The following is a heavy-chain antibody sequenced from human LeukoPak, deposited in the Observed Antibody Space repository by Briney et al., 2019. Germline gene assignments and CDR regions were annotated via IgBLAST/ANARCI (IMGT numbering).Heavy chain of an antibody. CDR1: GFTFSNAW. CDR3: TTVYCSTTSCKPGTDY. CDR2: IKSKTDSGTT. V-gene: IGHV3-15*01. J-gene: IGHJ4*02. D-gene: IGHD2-2*01. Sequence: GGSLRLSCAASGFTFSNAWMSWVRQAPGKGLEWVGRIKSKTDSGTTDYAAPVKGRFTISRDDSKNTLYLQMDSLKTGDTAVYYCTTVYCSTTSCKPGTDYWGQGTLVTVSS.